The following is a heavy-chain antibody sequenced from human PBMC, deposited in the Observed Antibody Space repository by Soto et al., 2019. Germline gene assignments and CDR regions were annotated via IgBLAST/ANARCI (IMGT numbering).Heavy chain of an antibody. Sequence: SETLSLTCTVSGGSISSGDYYWSWIRQPPGKGLEWIGYIYYSGSTNYNPSLKSRVTISVDTSKNQFSLKLSSVTAADTAVYYCARGYYYDSSGYLDYWGQRTLVTVSS. CDR2: IYYSGST. CDR3: ARGYYYDSSGYLDY. V-gene: IGHV4-61*08. D-gene: IGHD3-22*01. CDR1: GGSISSGDYY. J-gene: IGHJ4*02.